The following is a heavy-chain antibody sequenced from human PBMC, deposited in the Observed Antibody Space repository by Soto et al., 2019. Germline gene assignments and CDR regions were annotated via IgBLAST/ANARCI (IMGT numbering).Heavy chain of an antibody. CDR3: VKNNYDYVWGSYRYPYYFDY. D-gene: IGHD3-16*02. CDR1: GFTFSSYS. CDR2: ISSNGGST. J-gene: IGHJ4*02. V-gene: IGHV3-64D*08. Sequence: GGSLRLSCSASGFTFSSYSMHWVRQAPGKELEYVSAISSNGGSTYYADSVKGRFTISRDNSKNTLYLQMGSLRAEDTAVYYCVKNNYDYVWGSYRYPYYFDYWGQGTLVTVSS.